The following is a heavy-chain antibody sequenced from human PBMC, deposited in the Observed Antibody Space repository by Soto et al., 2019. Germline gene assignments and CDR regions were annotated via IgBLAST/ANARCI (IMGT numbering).Heavy chain of an antibody. D-gene: IGHD5-12*01. CDR3: ARRYSSIVATIAAVDY. Sequence: ETLSLTCTVSGGSISSSSYYWGWIRQPPGKGLEWIGSIYYSGSTYYNPSLKSRVTISVDTSKNQFSLKLSSVTAADTAVYYCARRYSSIVATIAAVDYWGQGTLVTVSS. CDR2: IYYSGST. J-gene: IGHJ4*02. V-gene: IGHV4-39*01. CDR1: GGSISSSSYY.